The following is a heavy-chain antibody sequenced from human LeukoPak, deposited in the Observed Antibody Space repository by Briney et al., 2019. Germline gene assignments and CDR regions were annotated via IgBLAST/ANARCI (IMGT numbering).Heavy chain of an antibody. D-gene: IGHD6-19*01. CDR2: ITGSGAGT. Sequence: LPGGSLRLSCAGSGFTFSTYTMSWVRQAPGKGLEWVSAITGSGAGTYYADSVKGRFTTSRDNSKNTVYLQMNSLRAEDTAVYYCAKDRVPDSGWDIDYWGQGTPVTVSS. J-gene: IGHJ4*02. V-gene: IGHV3-23*01. CDR3: AKDRVPDSGWDIDY. CDR1: GFTFSTYT.